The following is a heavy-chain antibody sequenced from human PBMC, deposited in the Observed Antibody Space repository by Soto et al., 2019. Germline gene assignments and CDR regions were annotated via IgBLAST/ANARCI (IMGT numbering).Heavy chain of an antibody. D-gene: IGHD2-2*01. Sequence: SETLSLTCTVSNYSITRGFYWGWIRQPPGKGLEWIGSIYHSGSTYYNPSLKSRVTISVDTSKNQFSLKLSSVTAADTAVYYCARVEYCRSITCLFFNTWGQGTLVTVSS. CDR2: IYHSGST. J-gene: IGHJ5*02. CDR3: ARVEYCRSITCLFFNT. CDR1: NYSITRGFY. V-gene: IGHV4-38-2*02.